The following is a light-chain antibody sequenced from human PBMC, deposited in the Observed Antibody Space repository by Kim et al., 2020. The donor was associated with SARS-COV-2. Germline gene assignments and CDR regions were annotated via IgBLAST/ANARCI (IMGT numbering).Light chain of an antibody. CDR2: WAS. V-gene: IGKV4-1*01. CDR1: HIVLYSSNNKSY. CDR3: QQYYSTPRT. Sequence: ATINCKSSHIVLYSSNNKSYLAWYQQKPGQPPKLLIYWASTRESGVPDRFSGSGSGTDFTLTISSLQAEDVAVYYCQQYYSTPRTFGQGTKVDIK. J-gene: IGKJ1*01.